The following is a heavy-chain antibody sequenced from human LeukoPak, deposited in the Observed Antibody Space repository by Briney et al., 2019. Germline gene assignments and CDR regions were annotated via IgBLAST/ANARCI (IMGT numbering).Heavy chain of an antibody. Sequence: GGSLRLSCAASGFTVSSNYMSWVRQAPGKGLEWVSVIYSGGSTYYADSVKGRFTISRDNSKNTLYLQMNSLRAEDTAVYYCAKGVRRIRLDYYDSSGSVDGAFDIWGQGTMVTVSS. V-gene: IGHV3-53*01. CDR1: GFTVSSNY. CDR3: AKGVRRIRLDYYDSSGSVDGAFDI. CDR2: IYSGGST. D-gene: IGHD3-22*01. J-gene: IGHJ3*02.